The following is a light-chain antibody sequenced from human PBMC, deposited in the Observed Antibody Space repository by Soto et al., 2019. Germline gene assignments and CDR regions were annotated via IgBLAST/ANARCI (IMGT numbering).Light chain of an antibody. Sequence: TVMTQSPATLSVSPGERVTVSCRASQSVRSALAWYQQKPGQAPRLLIRDASIRATGVPARFSGSGSGTDFTLTISSLQSEDFAVYYCQQYDYWTPEFGQGTKLEIK. CDR1: QSVRSA. V-gene: IGKV3-15*01. CDR2: DAS. CDR3: QQYDYWTPE. J-gene: IGKJ2*01.